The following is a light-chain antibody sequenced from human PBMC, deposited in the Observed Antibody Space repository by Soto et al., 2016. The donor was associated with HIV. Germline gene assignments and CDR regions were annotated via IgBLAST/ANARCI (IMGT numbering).Light chain of an antibody. V-gene: IGKV1D-8*01. Sequence: DPVSISCRISQDINNYLAWYQQKPGKAPELLIYAASTLQSGVPSRFSGSGSGTDFTLTISCLQSEDFATYYCQQYYTFPRTFGHGTKVEIK. CDR3: QQYYTFPRT. CDR2: AAS. CDR1: QDINNY. J-gene: IGKJ1*01.